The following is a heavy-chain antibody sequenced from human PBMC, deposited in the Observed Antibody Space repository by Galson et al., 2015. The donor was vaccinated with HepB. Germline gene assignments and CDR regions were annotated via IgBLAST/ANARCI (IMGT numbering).Heavy chain of an antibody. Sequence: SVKVSCKASGGTFGSYAISWVRQARGQRLEWIGWIVVGSGNTNYAQKFQERVTITRDMSTSTAYMELSSLRSEDTAVYYCAAGIAAARFVDVWGKGTTVTVSS. D-gene: IGHD6-13*01. CDR1: GGTFGSYA. CDR2: IVVGSGNT. CDR3: AAGIAAARFVDV. J-gene: IGHJ6*04. V-gene: IGHV1-58*02.